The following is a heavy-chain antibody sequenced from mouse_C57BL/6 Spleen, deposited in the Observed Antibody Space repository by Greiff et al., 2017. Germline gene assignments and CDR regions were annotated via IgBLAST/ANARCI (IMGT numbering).Heavy chain of an antibody. CDR1: GYAFRSYW. CDR3: ARWDTTVVLDY. CDR2: IYPGDGDT. J-gene: IGHJ2*01. Sequence: VQLQQSGAELVKPGASVKISCKASGYAFRSYWMNWVKQRPGKGLEWIGQIYPGDGDTNYNGKFKGKATLTADKSSSKAYLQLSSLTSEDTAVYVCARWDTTVVLDYSGKGTTLTVSS. D-gene: IGHD1-1*01. V-gene: IGHV1-80*01.